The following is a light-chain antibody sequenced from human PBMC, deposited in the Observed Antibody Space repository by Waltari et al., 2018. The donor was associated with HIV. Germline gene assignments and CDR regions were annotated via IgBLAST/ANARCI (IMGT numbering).Light chain of an antibody. CDR1: SSDVGSYNY. CDR2: DVD. V-gene: IGLV2-11*01. CDR3: CSYTGTYTRYV. J-gene: IGLJ1*01. Sequence: QSALTQPRPVSGSPGQSVTIPCTGTSSDVGSYNYLSWYQLRPGKAPKLIIHDVDKRPSGVPDRFSGSKSGNTASLTISGLQAEDEADYYCCSYTGTYTRYVFGTGAKVTVL.